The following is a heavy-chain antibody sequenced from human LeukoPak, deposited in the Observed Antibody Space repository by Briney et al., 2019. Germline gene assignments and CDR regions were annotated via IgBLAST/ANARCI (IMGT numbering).Heavy chain of an antibody. CDR3: AKETNYDFWSGYYPLFDY. CDR2: ISGSGDST. Sequence: PGGSLRLSCAASGFTFSSYAMSWVRQAPGKGLEWVSAISGSGDSTYYGDSVKGRFTISRDNSKNTLYLQMNSLRAEDTAVYYCAKETNYDFWSGYYPLFDYWGQGTLVTVSS. J-gene: IGHJ4*02. CDR1: GFTFSSYA. D-gene: IGHD3-3*01. V-gene: IGHV3-23*01.